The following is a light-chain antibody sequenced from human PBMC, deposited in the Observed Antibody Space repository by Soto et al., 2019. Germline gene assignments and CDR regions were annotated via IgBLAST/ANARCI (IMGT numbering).Light chain of an antibody. CDR2: AAS. J-gene: IGKJ1*01. V-gene: IGKV1-9*01. CDR1: QGISSY. Sequence: IQLTQSPSFLSASVGDRVTITCRASQGISSYLAWYQQKPGKAPKLLIYAASTLQSGVPSRFSGSGSGTEFTLTISSLQPDDFATYYCHYYNTYSEAFGQGTK. CDR3: HYYNTYSEA.